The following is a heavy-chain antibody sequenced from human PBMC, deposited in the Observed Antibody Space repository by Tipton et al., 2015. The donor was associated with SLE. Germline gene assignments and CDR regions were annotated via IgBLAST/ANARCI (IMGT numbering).Heavy chain of an antibody. D-gene: IGHD3-16*01. CDR2: IFYSGST. CDR1: GGSINSYY. CDR3: AGSGPSWGYYYYMDV. Sequence: TLSLTCSVSGGSINSYYWNWIRQPPGKGLEWIGYIFYSGSTNYNPSLKSRVTISVDTSKNQFSLKLSSVTAADTAVYYCAGSGPSWGYYYYMDVWGKETTVTVSS. J-gene: IGHJ6*03. V-gene: IGHV4-59*12.